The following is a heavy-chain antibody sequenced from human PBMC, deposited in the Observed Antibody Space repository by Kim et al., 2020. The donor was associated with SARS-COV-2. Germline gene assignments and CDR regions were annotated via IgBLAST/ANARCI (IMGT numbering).Heavy chain of an antibody. J-gene: IGHJ4*02. CDR1: GFTFSSYG. CDR3: ARGGNYYGSGSLPDY. V-gene: IGHV3-33*08. Sequence: GGSLRLSCAASGFTFSSYGMHWVRQAPGKGLEWVAVIWYDGSNKYYADSVKGRFTISRDNSKNTLYLQMNSLRAEDTAVYYCARGGNYYGSGSLPDYWGQGTLVTVSS. CDR2: IWYDGSNK. D-gene: IGHD3-10*01.